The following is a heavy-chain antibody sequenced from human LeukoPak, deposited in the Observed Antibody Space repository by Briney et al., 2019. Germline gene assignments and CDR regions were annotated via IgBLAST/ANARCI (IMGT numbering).Heavy chain of an antibody. Sequence: GGSLRLSCAASGFTFSSYEMNWVRQAPGKGLEWVSYISTSGSTAYYADSVKGRFTISRDNAKNSLYLQMNSLRAEDTAVYYCARDWGYCSSTSCYRYWFDPWGQGTLVTVSS. CDR1: GFTFSSYE. J-gene: IGHJ5*02. V-gene: IGHV3-48*03. CDR2: ISTSGSTA. CDR3: ARDWGYCSSTSCYRYWFDP. D-gene: IGHD2-2*01.